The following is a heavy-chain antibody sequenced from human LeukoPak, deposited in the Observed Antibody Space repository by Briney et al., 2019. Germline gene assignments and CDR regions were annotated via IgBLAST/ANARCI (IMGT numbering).Heavy chain of an antibody. CDR3: ARDLWDYIDPYGGFDY. CDR2: ISYDGSDK. D-gene: IGHD3-16*01. Sequence: GGSLRLSCAASGFNFSSYPMHWVRQAPGKGLEWVAVISYDGSDKYYADSVQGRFTLFRDNSKNTLYLQMTSLRAEDTAVYYCARDLWDYIDPYGGFDYWGQGAPVTVS. V-gene: IGHV3-30-3*01. CDR1: GFNFSSYP. J-gene: IGHJ4*02.